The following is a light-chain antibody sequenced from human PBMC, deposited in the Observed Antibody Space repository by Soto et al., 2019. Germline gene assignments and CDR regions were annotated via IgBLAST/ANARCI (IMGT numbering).Light chain of an antibody. CDR3: QQYGSSPGT. CDR2: GAS. V-gene: IGKV3-20*01. J-gene: IGKJ1*01. Sequence: EIVLTRSPGTLSLSPGERATLSCRASQSVSSSYLAWYQQKPGQAPRLLIYGASSRATGNPDRFSGSGSGTDFTLTISRLEPEDFAVYYCQQYGSSPGTFGQGTKVEIK. CDR1: QSVSSSY.